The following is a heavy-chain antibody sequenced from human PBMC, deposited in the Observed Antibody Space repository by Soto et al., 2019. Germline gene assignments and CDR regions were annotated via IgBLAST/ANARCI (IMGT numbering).Heavy chain of an antibody. CDR3: AKDHQSHYFGVVIMGWFDP. J-gene: IGHJ5*02. Sequence: GGSLRLSCAASGFXFSSYAMSWVRQAPGKGLEWVSAISGSGGSTYYADSVKGRFTISRDNSKNTLYLQMNSLRAEDTAVYYCAKDHQSHYFGVVIMGWFDPWGQGTLVTVSS. V-gene: IGHV3-23*01. CDR1: GFXFSSYA. CDR2: ISGSGGST. D-gene: IGHD3-3*01.